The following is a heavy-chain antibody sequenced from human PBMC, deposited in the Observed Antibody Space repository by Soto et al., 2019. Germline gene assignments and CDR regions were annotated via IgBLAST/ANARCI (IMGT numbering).Heavy chain of an antibody. CDR1: GYSFTSYW. Sequence: RGESLKISCKGSGYSFTSYWIGWVRQMPGKGLEWMGIIYPGDSDTRYSPSFQGQVTISADKSISTAYLQWSSLKASDTAMYYCARQDIGAEDSGYDWSYYFDYWGQGTLVTVSS. CDR3: ARQDIGAEDSGYDWSYYFDY. CDR2: IYPGDSDT. D-gene: IGHD5-12*01. V-gene: IGHV5-51*01. J-gene: IGHJ4*02.